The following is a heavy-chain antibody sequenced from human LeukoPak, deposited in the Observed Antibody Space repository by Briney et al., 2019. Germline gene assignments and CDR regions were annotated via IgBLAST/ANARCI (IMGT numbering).Heavy chain of an antibody. CDR2: ISAYNGNT. CDR3: ARDPYYDFWSGYYYYYGMDV. CDR1: GYTFNNYA. Sequence: ASVKVSCKSSGYTFNNYAMNWVRQAPGQGLEWMGWISAYNGNTNYAQKLQGRVTMTTDTSTSTAYMELRSLRSDDTAVYYCARDPYYDFWSGYYYYYGMDVWGQGTTVTVSS. J-gene: IGHJ6*02. V-gene: IGHV1-18*04. D-gene: IGHD3-3*01.